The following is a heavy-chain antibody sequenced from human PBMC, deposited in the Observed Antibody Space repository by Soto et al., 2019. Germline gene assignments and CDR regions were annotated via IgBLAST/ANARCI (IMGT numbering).Heavy chain of an antibody. J-gene: IGHJ4*02. CDR3: VSQRTTIITQAYFDY. CDR1: GGSMGSNY. CDR2: VYDDGI. Sequence: SETLSLTCSVSGGSMGSNYWSWIRQSPDKGLEWIGYVYDDGIGYNPSVKSRVTISVDTSKNQFSLNLSSVTASDTAVYFCVSQRTTIITQAYFDYWGPGALVTVSS. D-gene: IGHD1-20*01. V-gene: IGHV4-59*08.